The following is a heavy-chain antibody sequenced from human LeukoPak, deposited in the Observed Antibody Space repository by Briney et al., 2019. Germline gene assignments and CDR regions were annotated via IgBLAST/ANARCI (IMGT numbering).Heavy chain of an antibody. D-gene: IGHD3-3*01. CDR2: IRYDGSNK. CDR1: GFTFSSYG. J-gene: IGHJ5*02. Sequence: GGSLRLSCAASGFTFSSYGMHWVRQAPGKGLEWVAFIRYDGSNKYYADSVKGRFTISRDNSKNTLYLQMNSLRAEDTAVYYCAKDQVDFWSSYSTRFDPWGQGTLVTVSS. V-gene: IGHV3-30*02. CDR3: AKDQVDFWSSYSTRFDP.